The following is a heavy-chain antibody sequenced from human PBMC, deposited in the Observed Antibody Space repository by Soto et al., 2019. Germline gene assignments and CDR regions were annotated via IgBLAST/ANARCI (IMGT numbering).Heavy chain of an antibody. J-gene: IGHJ6*02. CDR3: ARDEGIVVVPAAMPGDDYYYYGMDV. D-gene: IGHD2-2*01. V-gene: IGHV1-46*01. CDR2: INPSGGST. CDR1: GYTLTSYY. Sequence: ASVKVSCKASGYTLTSYYMHWVRQAPGQGLEWMGIINPSGGSTSYAQKFQGRVTMTRDTSTSTVYMELSSLRSEDTAVYYCARDEGIVVVPAAMPGDDYYYYGMDVWGQGTTVTVSS.